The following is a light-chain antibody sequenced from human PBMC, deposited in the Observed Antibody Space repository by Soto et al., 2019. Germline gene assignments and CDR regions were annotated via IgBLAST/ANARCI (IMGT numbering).Light chain of an antibody. CDR1: SSDVGGYNY. V-gene: IGLV2-14*03. Sequence: QSALTQPASVSGSPGQSITISCTGTSSDVGGYNYVSWFQQHPGKAPKLKIYEVSNRPSGVSNRFSGSKSGYTASLTISELQAEDEADYYWTSFTSSSTWVFGGGTKVTVL. CDR2: EVS. CDR3: TSFTSSSTWV. J-gene: IGLJ3*02.